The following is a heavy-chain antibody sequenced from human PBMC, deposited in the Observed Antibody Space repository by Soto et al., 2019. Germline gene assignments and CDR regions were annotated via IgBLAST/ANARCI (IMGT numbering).Heavy chain of an antibody. J-gene: IGHJ4*02. Sequence: QVQLQESGPGLVKPSQTLSLTCTVSAGSISSGGYYWSWIRQHPGKGLEWIGYIYYSGSTYYNPSLKSRVTISVDTSKNQCSLKPSSVTAAATAVYYCARARDWSSTSCYPHPSTSSSYFYYWGQGTLVTVSS. CDR1: AGSISSGGYY. D-gene: IGHD2-2*01. CDR3: ARARDWSSTSCYPHPSTSSSYFYY. V-gene: IGHV4-31*03. CDR2: IYYSGST.